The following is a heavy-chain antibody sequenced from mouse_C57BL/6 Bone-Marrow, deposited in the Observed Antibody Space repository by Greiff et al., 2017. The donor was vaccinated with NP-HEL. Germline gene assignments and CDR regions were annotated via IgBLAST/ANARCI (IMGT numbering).Heavy chain of an antibody. D-gene: IGHD1-1*01. Sequence: EVQLQESGPELVKPGASVKISCKASGYSFTDYNMNWVKQSNGKSLEWIGVINPNYGTTSYNQKFKGKATLTVDQSSSTAYMQLNSLTSEDSAVYYCARDYYGSSYVAWFADWGQGTLVTVSA. V-gene: IGHV1-39*01. J-gene: IGHJ3*01. CDR1: GYSFTDYN. CDR3: ARDYYGSSYVAWFAD. CDR2: INPNYGTT.